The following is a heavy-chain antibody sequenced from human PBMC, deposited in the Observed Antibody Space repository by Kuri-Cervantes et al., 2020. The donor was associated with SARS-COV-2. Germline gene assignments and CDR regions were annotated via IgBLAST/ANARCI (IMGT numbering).Heavy chain of an antibody. CDR1: GFTFSSYG. Sequence: GGSLRLSCAASGFTFSSYGMHWVRQAPGKGLEWVAVIWYDGSNKYYADSVKGRFTISRDNSKNTLYLQMNSLRAEDTAVYYCARDSLDTAMVTTPDYWGQRTLVTVSS. J-gene: IGHJ4*02. D-gene: IGHD5-18*01. V-gene: IGHV3-33*01. CDR3: ARDSLDTAMVTTPDY. CDR2: IWYDGSNK.